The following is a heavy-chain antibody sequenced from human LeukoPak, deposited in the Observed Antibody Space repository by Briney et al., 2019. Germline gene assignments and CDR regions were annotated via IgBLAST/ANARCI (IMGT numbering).Heavy chain of an antibody. D-gene: IGHD3-3*01. CDR3: AIVMVFGVVITPPFDY. Sequence: SETLSLTCTVSGGSISSSSYYWGWIRQPPGKGLEWIGSIYYSGSTYYNPSLKSRVTISVDTSKNQFSLKLSSVTAADTAAYYCAIVMVFGVVITPPFDYWGQGTLVTVSS. CDR2: IYYSGST. J-gene: IGHJ4*02. V-gene: IGHV4-39*01. CDR1: GGSISSSSYY.